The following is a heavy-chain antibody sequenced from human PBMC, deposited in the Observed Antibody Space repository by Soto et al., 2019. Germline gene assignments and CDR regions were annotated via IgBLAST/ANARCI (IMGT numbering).Heavy chain of an antibody. V-gene: IGHV1-8*01. CDR2: MNPNSGNT. CDR1: GYTFTSYD. D-gene: IGHD3-3*01. CDR3: ARSREKLNDFWSGYYTMGWFDP. Sequence: ASVKVSCKASGYTFTSYDINWVRQATGQGLEWMGWMNPNSGNTGYAQKFQGRVTMTRNTSISTAYMELSSLRSEDTAVYYCARSREKLNDFWSGYYTMGWFDPWGQGTLVTVSS. J-gene: IGHJ5*02.